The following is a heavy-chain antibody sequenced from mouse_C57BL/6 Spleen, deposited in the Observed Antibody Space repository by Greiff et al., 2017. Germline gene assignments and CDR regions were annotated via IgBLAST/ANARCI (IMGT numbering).Heavy chain of an antibody. D-gene: IGHD2-4*01. V-gene: IGHV2-2*01. CDR3: ASPYDYDWYFDV. J-gene: IGHJ1*03. Sequence: VQLQQSGPGLVQPSQCLSITCTASGFSFTSYGVHWVRQSPGKGLEWLGVIWSGGSTDYYAAFISSLSISKDNSKSQVIFKRTSQQADNTAIYYCASPYDYDWYFDVWGTGTTVTVSS. CDR1: GFSFTSYG. CDR2: IWSGGST.